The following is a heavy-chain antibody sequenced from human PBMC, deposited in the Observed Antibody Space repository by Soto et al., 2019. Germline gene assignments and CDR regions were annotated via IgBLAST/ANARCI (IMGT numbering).Heavy chain of an antibody. Sequence: SSETLSLTCTVSGGSITNYYWSWIRQPPGKGLEWIGYIYYSGTTSYNPSLKSRVTMSVDTSKNQFSLKLNSVTAADTAVYYCARDYSTYFWFDPWGQGTMVTVYS. J-gene: IGHJ5*02. V-gene: IGHV4-59*01. CDR2: IYYSGTT. CDR3: ARDYSTYFWFDP. CDR1: GGSITNYY. D-gene: IGHD4-4*01.